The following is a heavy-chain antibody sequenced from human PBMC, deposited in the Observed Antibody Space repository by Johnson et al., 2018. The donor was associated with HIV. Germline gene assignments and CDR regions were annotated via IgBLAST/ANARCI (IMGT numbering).Heavy chain of an antibody. CDR2: IYSGGST. D-gene: IGHD6-6*01. Sequence: QVQLVESGGGVVQPGRSMRLSCAASGFTFSSYGMHWVRQAPGKGLEWVAVIYSGGSTYYADSVKGRFTISRDNSKNTLYLQMNSLRAEDTAVYYCARAGSSSSGPRAFDIWGQGTMVTVSS. V-gene: IGHV3-NL1*01. CDR1: GFTFSSYG. CDR3: ARAGSSSSGPRAFDI. J-gene: IGHJ3*02.